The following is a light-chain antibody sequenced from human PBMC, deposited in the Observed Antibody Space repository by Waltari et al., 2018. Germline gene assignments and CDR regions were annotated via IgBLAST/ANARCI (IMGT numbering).Light chain of an antibody. V-gene: IGLV10-54*01. Sequence: QAGLTQPPSVSKGLRQTATLTCTGHSNNVGSPGAAWLQQHQGHPPKLLSYRNNNRPSGISERLSASRSGNTASLTITGLQPEDEADYYCSAWDSSLSAWVFGGGTKLTVL. CDR2: RNN. CDR3: SAWDSSLSAWV. J-gene: IGLJ3*02. CDR1: SNNVGSPG.